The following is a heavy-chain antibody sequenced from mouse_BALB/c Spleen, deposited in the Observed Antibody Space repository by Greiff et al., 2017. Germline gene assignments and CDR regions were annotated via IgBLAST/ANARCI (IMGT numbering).Heavy chain of an antibody. Sequence: DVKLVESGGGLVKPGGSLKLSCAASGFTFSDYYMYWVRQTPEKRLEWVATISDGGSYTYYPDSVKGRFTISRDNAKNNLYLQMSSLKSEDTAMYYCARGSMITTGFDYWGQGTTLTVAS. CDR1: GFTFSDYY. CDR2: ISDGGSYT. CDR3: ARGSMITTGFDY. J-gene: IGHJ2*01. D-gene: IGHD2-4*01. V-gene: IGHV5-4*02.